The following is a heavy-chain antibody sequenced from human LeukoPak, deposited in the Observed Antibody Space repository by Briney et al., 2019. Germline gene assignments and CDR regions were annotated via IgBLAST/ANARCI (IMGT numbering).Heavy chain of an antibody. D-gene: IGHD3-22*01. Sequence: ASVKVSCKASGYTLTSYYMHWVRQAPAQGLEWMGWINHNTGDTSFAQKFQGRVTLTRDTSISTAYMELSRLKSDDTAVYYCARLFNYYDNSGYYQYYFDYWGQGTLVTVSS. J-gene: IGHJ4*02. CDR1: GYTLTSYY. V-gene: IGHV1-2*02. CDR3: ARLFNYYDNSGYYQYYFDY. CDR2: INHNTGDT.